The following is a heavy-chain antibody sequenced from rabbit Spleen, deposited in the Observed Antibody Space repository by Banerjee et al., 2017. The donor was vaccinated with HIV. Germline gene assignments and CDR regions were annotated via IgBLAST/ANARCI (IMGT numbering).Heavy chain of an antibody. CDR3: ARDSAGREDFNL. CDR2: IDTGSSGFT. J-gene: IGHJ4*01. D-gene: IGHD4-2*01. Sequence: QSLEESGGDLVKPGASLTLTCTASGVSFSSSSYICWVRQAPGKGLEWIACIDTGSSGFTYFATWAKGRFTISKTSSTTVTLQMTRLTAADTATYFCARDSAGREDFNLWGQGTLVTVS. CDR1: GVSFSSSSY. V-gene: IGHV1S40*01.